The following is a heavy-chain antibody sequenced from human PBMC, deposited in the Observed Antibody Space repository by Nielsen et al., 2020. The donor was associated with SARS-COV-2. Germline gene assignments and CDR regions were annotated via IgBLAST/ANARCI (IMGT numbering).Heavy chain of an antibody. V-gene: IGHV4-30-4*07. J-gene: IGHJ4*02. D-gene: IGHD3-10*01. CDR2: IYYSGST. Sequence: PGKGLEWIGYIYYSGSTYYNPSLKSRVTISVDRSKNQFSLKLSSVTAADTAVYYCARAIVVVRGVIITQYHYYFDYWGQGTLVTVSS. CDR3: ARAIVVVRGVIITQYHYYFDY.